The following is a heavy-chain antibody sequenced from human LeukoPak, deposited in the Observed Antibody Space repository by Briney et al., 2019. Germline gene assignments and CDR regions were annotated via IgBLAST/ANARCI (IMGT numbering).Heavy chain of an antibody. Sequence: SETLSLTCTVSGGSISSYYWSWIRQPPGRGLEWIGYIYYSGSTNYNPSLKSRVTISVDTSKNQFSLKLSSVTAADTAVYYCARSGSYYYDSSGYYFAFDYWGQGTLVTVSS. CDR3: ARSGSYYYDSSGYYFAFDY. CDR1: GGSISSYY. V-gene: IGHV4-59*08. J-gene: IGHJ4*02. D-gene: IGHD3-22*01. CDR2: IYYSGST.